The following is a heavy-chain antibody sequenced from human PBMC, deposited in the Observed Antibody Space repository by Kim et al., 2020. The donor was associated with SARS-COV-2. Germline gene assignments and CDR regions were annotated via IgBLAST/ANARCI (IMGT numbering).Heavy chain of an antibody. J-gene: IGHJ4*02. CDR1: GFTFRSYN. Sequence: GGSLRLSCSASGFTFRSYNIYWVRQAPGKGPEYVSDISSDGITTYYADSVKDRFAISRDNLKNTLYLQMSSLRTEDTAVYFCVKDYGSGWNQSGFWGQGT. D-gene: IGHD6-19*01. CDR3: VKDYGSGWNQSGF. V-gene: IGHV3-64D*06. CDR2: ISSDGITT.